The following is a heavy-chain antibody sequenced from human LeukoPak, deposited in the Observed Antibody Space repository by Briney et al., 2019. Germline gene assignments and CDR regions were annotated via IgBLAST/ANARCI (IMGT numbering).Heavy chain of an antibody. CDR2: ISPTSGGT. J-gene: IGHJ6*03. D-gene: IGHD3-10*01. CDR3: AREAYAPGSFRTDYYYMDV. Sequence: ASVKVSCKASGYTFTGYYMHWVRQAPGQGLEWMGWISPTSGGTNYAQKFQGRVTMTRDTSISTAYMELSRLRSDDTAVYYCAREAYAPGSFRTDYYYMDVWGKGTTVTISS. V-gene: IGHV1-2*02. CDR1: GYTFTGYY.